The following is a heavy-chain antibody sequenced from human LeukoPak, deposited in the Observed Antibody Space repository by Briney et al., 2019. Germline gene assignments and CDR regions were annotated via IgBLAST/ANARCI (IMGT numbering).Heavy chain of an antibody. V-gene: IGHV4-39*01. CDR1: GGSISSSSYY. Sequence: SETLSLTCTVSGGSISSSSYYWGWIRQPPGKGLEWIGSIYYSGSTYYNPSLKSRVTISVDTSKNQFPLKLSSVTAADTAVYYCARTLYCGGDCYLFDYWGQGTLVTVSS. CDR2: IYYSGST. D-gene: IGHD2-21*02. J-gene: IGHJ4*02. CDR3: ARTLYCGGDCYLFDY.